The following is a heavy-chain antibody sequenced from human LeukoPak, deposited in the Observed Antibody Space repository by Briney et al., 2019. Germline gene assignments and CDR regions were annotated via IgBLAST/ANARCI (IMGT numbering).Heavy chain of an antibody. CDR3: VKSVGSGSYYNSDY. V-gene: IGHV3-23*01. Sequence: GGSLRLSCAASGFTFSSYAMTWVRQAPAQGLEWVSGILSGGATYYAGSVKGRFTISRDNSKNTLYVQMNSLSAEDTAVYYCVKSVGSGSYYNSDYWGQGTLVTVSS. D-gene: IGHD3-10*01. CDR1: GFTFSSYA. CDR2: ILSGGAT. J-gene: IGHJ4*02.